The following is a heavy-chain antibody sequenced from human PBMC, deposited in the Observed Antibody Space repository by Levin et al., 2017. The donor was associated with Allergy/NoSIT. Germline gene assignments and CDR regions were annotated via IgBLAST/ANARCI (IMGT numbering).Heavy chain of an antibody. CDR1: GGTFSSYA. J-gene: IGHJ2*01. D-gene: IGHD5-12*01. CDR3: ARAPPYSGYDSSWYFDL. V-gene: IGHV1-69*04. Sequence: SVKVSCKASGGTFSSYAISWVRQAPGQGLEWMGRIIPILGIANYAQKFQGRVTITADKSTSTAYMELSSLRSEDTAVYYCARAPPYSGYDSSWYFDLWGRGTLVTVSS. CDR2: IIPILGIA.